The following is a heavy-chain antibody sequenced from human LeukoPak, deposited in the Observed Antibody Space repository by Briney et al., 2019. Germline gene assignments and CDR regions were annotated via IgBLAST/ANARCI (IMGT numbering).Heavy chain of an antibody. CDR1: EFTFSSKA. V-gene: IGHV3-23*01. CDR2: ISGSGGST. D-gene: IGHD3-10*01. CDR3: AKDYGSGSSYFDY. Sequence: PGGSLRLSCAASEFTFSSKAMSWVRQPQGKEMEWVSAISGSGGSTYYADSVKGRFTISRDNSKNTLYLQMNSLRAEDTAVYYCAKDYGSGSSYFDYWGQGTLVTVS. J-gene: IGHJ4*02.